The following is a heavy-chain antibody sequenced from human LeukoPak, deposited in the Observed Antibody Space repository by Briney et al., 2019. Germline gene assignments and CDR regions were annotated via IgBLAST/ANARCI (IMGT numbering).Heavy chain of an antibody. D-gene: IGHD6-6*01. CDR3: ARAKHSSFVKYNSFDP. CDR1: GGSFSVYY. CDR2: INHSGST. V-gene: IGHV4-34*01. J-gene: IGHJ5*02. Sequence: PSETLSLTCAVHGGSFSVYYSSCIRQPPGKGLEWIGEINHSGSTNHNPSLKSRVTISVAPTKNQFSLKRSSVTAADTAVYYCARAKHSSFVKYNSFDPWGQEGLLTVSS.